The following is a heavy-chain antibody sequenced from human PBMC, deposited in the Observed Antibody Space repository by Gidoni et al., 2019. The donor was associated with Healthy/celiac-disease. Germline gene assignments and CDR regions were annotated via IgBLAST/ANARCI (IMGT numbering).Heavy chain of an antibody. J-gene: IGHJ6*02. D-gene: IGHD3-3*01. Sequence: EVQLVESGGGLVQPGGSLKLSCAASGFTFSGSALHWVRQASGKGLEWVGRIRSKANSYATAYAASVKGRFTISGDDSKNTAYLQMNSLKTEDTAVYYCTREGSSYYDFWSGYFVGMDVWGQGTTVTVSS. CDR1: GFTFSGSA. CDR3: TREGSSYYDFWSGYFVGMDV. V-gene: IGHV3-73*01. CDR2: IRSKANSYAT.